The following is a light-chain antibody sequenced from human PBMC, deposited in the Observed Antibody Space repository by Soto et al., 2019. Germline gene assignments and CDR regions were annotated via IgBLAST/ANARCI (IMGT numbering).Light chain of an antibody. V-gene: IGLV2-14*01. CDR2: DVS. CDR3: SSNTSSSTV. Sequence: QSALTQPASVSGSPGQSMTISCTGTSSDVGGYNYVSWYQQHPGKAPKLMIYDVSNRPSGVSNRFSGSKSGNTASLTISGIQAEDEADYYCSSNTSSSTVFGGGTKLTVL. J-gene: IGLJ2*01. CDR1: SSDVGGYNY.